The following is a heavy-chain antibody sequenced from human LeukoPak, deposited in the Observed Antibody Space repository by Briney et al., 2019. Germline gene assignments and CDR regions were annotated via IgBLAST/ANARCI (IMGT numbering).Heavy chain of an antibody. D-gene: IGHD3-22*01. CDR1: GGSISSYY. CDR3: ARGGSITMIVVEKFDENFDY. J-gene: IGHJ4*02. CDR2: ISYSGST. V-gene: IGHV4-59*08. Sequence: ASETLSLTCTVSGGSISSYYWSWIRQPPGKGLEWIGYISYSGSTNYNPSLKSRVTISVDTSKNQFSLKLSSVTAADTAVYYCARGGSITMIVVEKFDENFDYWGQGTLVTVSS.